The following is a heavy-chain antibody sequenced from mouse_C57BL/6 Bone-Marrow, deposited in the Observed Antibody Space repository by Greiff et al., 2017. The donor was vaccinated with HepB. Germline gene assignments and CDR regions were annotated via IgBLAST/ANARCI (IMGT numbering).Heavy chain of an antibody. CDR2: ISSGSSTI. V-gene: IGHV5-17*01. CDR3: ARGVAWFAY. Sequence: EVKLMESGGGLVKPGGSLKLSCAASGFTFSDYGMHWVRQAPEKGLEWVAYISSGSSTIYYADTVKGRFTISRDNAKNTLFLQMTSLRSEDTAMYYCARGVAWFAYWGQGTLVTVSA. CDR1: GFTFSDYG. J-gene: IGHJ3*01.